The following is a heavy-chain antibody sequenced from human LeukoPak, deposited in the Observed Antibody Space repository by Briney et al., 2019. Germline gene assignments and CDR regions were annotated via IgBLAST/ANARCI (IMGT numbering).Heavy chain of an antibody. J-gene: IGHJ4*02. CDR1: GFTFSSYV. CDR3: AKSFLGYYDSSGSDY. Sequence: GGSLRLSCAASGFTFSSYVMHWVRQAPGKGLEWVAVISYDGSNKYYADSVKGRFTISRDNSKNTLYLQMNSLRAEDTAVYYCAKSFLGYYDSSGSDYWGQGTLVTVSS. D-gene: IGHD3-22*01. CDR2: ISYDGSNK. V-gene: IGHV3-30*18.